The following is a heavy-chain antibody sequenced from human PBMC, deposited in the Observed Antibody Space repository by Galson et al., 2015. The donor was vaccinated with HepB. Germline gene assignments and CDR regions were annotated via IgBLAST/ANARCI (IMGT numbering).Heavy chain of an antibody. D-gene: IGHD2-2*01. CDR2: IKQDGSEK. V-gene: IGHV3-7*01. J-gene: IGHJ4*02. CDR1: GFSFRSYW. Sequence: SLRLSCAASGFSFRSYWMSWVRQVPGKGLQWVANIKQDGSEKFYVDSVKGRFTISRDNAKNSLSLQMNSLRAEDTAVYYCVRYCPSISCYGAHDYWGRGTLVTVSS. CDR3: VRYCPSISCYGAHDY.